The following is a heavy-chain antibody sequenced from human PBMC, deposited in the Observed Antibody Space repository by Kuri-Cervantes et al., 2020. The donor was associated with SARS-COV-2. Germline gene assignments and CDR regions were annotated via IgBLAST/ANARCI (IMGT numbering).Heavy chain of an antibody. J-gene: IGHJ4*02. Sequence: GGSLRLSCTPSGFTFGGYAMSWFRQAPGKGLEWVGCIRSKAYGGTTEYAASVKGRLTISRDESKSIAYLQMNSLKTEDTAVYYCTRDNSIGWAVTLWGQGTLVTVSS. CDR3: TRDNSIGWAVTL. V-gene: IGHV3-49*03. D-gene: IGHD4-17*01. CDR1: GFTFGGYA. CDR2: IRSKAYGGTT.